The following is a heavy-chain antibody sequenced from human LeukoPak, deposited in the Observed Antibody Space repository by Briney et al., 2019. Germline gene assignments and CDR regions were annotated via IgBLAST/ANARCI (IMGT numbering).Heavy chain of an antibody. CDR1: GGSIISSNYY. V-gene: IGHV4-39*01. D-gene: IGHD6-19*01. J-gene: IGHJ4*02. Sequence: SETLSLTCTVSGGSIISSNYYWGWIRQPPGKGLEWLGSVYFTGSAHYNPSLKSRITISVDTPNNQFSLKLSSVTAADTAVYYCARSPLSSSGWYAGGHYWGQGTLVTVSS. CDR2: VYFTGSA. CDR3: ARSPLSSSGWYAGGHY.